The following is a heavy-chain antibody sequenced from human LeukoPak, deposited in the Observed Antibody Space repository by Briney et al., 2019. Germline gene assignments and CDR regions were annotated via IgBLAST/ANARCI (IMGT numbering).Heavy chain of an antibody. D-gene: IGHD2-2*01. Sequence: GESLEISCKGSGYSFTSYWIGWVRQMPGKGLDCMGIIYPGDSDYPGDSDTRYSPSFQGQVTISADKSISTAYLQWSSLKASDTAMYYCATSTSPDSIYFDYWGQGTLVTVSS. V-gene: IGHV5-51*01. CDR1: GYSFTSYW. CDR2: IYPGDSDYPGDSDT. CDR3: ATSTSPDSIYFDY. J-gene: IGHJ4*02.